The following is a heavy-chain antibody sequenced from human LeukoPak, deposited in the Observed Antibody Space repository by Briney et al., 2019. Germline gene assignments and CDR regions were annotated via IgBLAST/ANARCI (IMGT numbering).Heavy chain of an antibody. CDR2: IYRSGST. CDR1: GGSISSYY. D-gene: IGHD3-16*02. J-gene: IGHJ4*02. V-gene: IGHV4-4*07. CDR3: ARRYRDYFDY. Sequence: SETLSLTCTVSGGSISSYYWSWIRQPAGKGLEWIGRIYRSGSTNYNPSLKSRVTISVDTSKNQLSLKLSSVTAADTAVYYCARRYRDYFDYWGQGTLVTVSS.